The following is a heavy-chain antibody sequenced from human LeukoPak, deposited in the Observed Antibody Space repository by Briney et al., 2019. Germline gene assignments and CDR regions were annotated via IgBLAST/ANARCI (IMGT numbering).Heavy chain of an antibody. V-gene: IGHV3-23*01. CDR2: ISGSGGST. J-gene: IGHJ4*02. Sequence: GGSLRLSCATSGFTFTTYSIHWVRQAPGKGLEWVSAISGSGGSTYYADSVKGRFTISRDNSKNTLYLQMNSLRAEDTAVYYCAKAPKYSYASDYWGQGTLVTVSS. CDR3: AKAPKYSYASDY. D-gene: IGHD5-18*01. CDR1: GFTFTTYS.